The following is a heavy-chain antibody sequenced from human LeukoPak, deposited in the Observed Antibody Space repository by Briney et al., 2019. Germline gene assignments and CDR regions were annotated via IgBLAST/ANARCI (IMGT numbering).Heavy chain of an antibody. CDR2: IKQDGSEK. Sequence: GGSLRLSCAASGFTFSSYWMSWVRQAPGKGLEWVANIKQDGSEKYYVDSVKGRFTISRDNAKNSLYLQTNSLRAEDTAVYYCARDRLRYFDWLLSEVDAFDIWGQGTMVTVSS. CDR3: ARDRLRYFDWLLSEVDAFDI. CDR1: GFTFSSYW. V-gene: IGHV3-7*03. J-gene: IGHJ3*02. D-gene: IGHD3-9*01.